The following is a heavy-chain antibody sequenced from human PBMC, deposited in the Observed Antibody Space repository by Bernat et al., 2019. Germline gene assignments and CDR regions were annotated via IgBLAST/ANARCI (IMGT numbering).Heavy chain of an antibody. CDR2: IIPIFGTA. V-gene: IGHV1-69*01. Sequence: QVQLVQSGAEVKKPGSSVKVSCKASGGTFSSYAISWVRQAPGQGLEWMGGIIPIFGTANYAQKFQGRVTITADESTSTAYMELSSLRSEDTAVYYCARTGADFYERRGYCFGWFRPLGQGNLGT. CDR1: GGTFSSYA. CDR3: ARTGADFYERRGYCFGWFRP. J-gene: IGHJ5*02. D-gene: IGHD3-22*01.